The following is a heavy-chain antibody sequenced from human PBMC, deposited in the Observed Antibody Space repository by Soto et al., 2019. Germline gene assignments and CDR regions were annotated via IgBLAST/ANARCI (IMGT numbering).Heavy chain of an antibody. V-gene: IGHV1-69*12. CDR3: ARARNDNYYYGLDV. CDR2: IIPIFGTA. Sequence: QVQLVQSGAEVRKPGSSVKVSCKASGGSFRSYAISWVRQAPGQGLEWLGGIIPIFGTANFAQKFQGRVTITADESTSTAYMELSSLRSEDTAVYYCARARNDNYYYGLDVWGQGTTVTVSS. J-gene: IGHJ6*02. CDR1: GGSFRSYA. D-gene: IGHD3-22*01.